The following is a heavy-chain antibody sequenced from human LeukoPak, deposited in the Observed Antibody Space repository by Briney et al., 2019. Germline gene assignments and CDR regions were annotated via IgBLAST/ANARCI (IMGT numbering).Heavy chain of an antibody. D-gene: IGHD3-10*01. V-gene: IGHV1-18*01. Sequence: ASMKVSCKASGFTFRRYGFSWVRQAPGQGLEWMGWISAYNGDTKYADKFQGRVTMSTDSSTNTVYMKLRSLRSDDTAVYYCAENRGVAWGQGTMVTVSS. CDR3: AENRGVA. CDR2: ISAYNGDT. CDR1: GFTFRRYG. J-gene: IGHJ3*01.